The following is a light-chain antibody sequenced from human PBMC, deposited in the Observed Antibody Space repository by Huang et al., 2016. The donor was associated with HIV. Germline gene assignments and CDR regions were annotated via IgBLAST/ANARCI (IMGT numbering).Light chain of an antibody. CDR2: DAS. V-gene: IGKV3-11*01. J-gene: IGKJ5*01. Sequence: ETVLTQSPATLSLSPGERATLSCRASQSVNSYLAWYQQKPGQTPRLLIYDASNRATGIPARFSGSGSGTDFTLTISSLEPEDFAVYYCQQRKYWPPITFGLGTRLEIK. CDR3: QQRKYWPPIT. CDR1: QSVNSY.